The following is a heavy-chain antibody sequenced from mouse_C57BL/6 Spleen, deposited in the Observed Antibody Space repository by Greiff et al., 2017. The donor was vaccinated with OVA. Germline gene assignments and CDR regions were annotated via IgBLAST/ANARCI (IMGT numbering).Heavy chain of an antibody. CDR3: ARDYYGSSYYFDV. V-gene: IGHV1-82*01. D-gene: IGHD1-1*01. Sequence: QVQLQQSGPELVKPGASVTISCKASGYAFSSSWMNWVKQRPGKGLEWIGRIYPGDGDTNYNGKFKGKATLTADKSSSTAYMQLSSLTSEDSAVYFCARDYYGSSYYFDVWGKGTTLTVSS. CDR1: GYAFSSSW. CDR2: IYPGDGDT. J-gene: IGHJ2*01.